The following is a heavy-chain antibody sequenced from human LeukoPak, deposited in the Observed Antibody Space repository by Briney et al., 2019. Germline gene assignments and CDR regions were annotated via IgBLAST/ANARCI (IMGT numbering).Heavy chain of an antibody. CDR2: ISGSGGTT. CDR1: GFTFSSYA. CDR3: AKESSGWYDYFDF. V-gene: IGHV3-23*01. J-gene: IGHJ4*02. D-gene: IGHD6-19*01. Sequence: GGSLRLSCAASGFTFSSYAVSWVRQAPGKGLEWVSSISGSGGTTDYADSVKGRFTISRDNSENTLYLQMNSLRAEDTAVYYCAKESSGWYDYFDFWGQGTLVTVPS.